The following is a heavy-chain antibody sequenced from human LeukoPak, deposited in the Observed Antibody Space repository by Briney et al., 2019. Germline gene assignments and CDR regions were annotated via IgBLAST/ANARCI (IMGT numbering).Heavy chain of an antibody. D-gene: IGHD1-26*01. V-gene: IGHV3-30*02. CDR2: IRYDGRNK. J-gene: IGHJ4*02. CDR1: GFTFSSYG. Sequence: GGSLRLSCAASGFTFSSYGMHWVRQAPGKGLEWVAFIRYDGRNKYYAESVKGRFTISRDNSKNTLYLQMNSLRAEDTAVYYCAKDSARKDYVGSTTRGVNDYWGQGTLVTVSS. CDR3: AKDSARKDYVGSTTRGVNDY.